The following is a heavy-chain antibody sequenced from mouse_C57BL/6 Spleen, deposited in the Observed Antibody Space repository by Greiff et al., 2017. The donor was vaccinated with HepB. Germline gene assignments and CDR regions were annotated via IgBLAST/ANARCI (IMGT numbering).Heavy chain of an antibody. CDR2: IYPGDGDT. CDR1: GYAFSSSW. Sequence: VHLVESGPELVKPGASVKISCKASGYAFSSSWLNWVKQRPGKGLEWIGRIYPGDGDTNYNGKFKGKATLTADKSSSTAYMQISSLTSEDSAVYVCARSGSNYVEYGGQGTTLTVSS. D-gene: IGHD1-1*01. J-gene: IGHJ2*01. V-gene: IGHV1-82*01. CDR3: ARSGSNYVEY.